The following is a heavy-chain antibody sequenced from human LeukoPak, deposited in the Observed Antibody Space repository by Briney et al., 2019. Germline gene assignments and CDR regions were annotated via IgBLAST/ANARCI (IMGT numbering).Heavy chain of an antibody. V-gene: IGHV3-23*01. Sequence: GGPLRLPCAASVFPFSRYAMIWVRQSPGKALEGVSPISGSGGSTYYADSVKGRFTISRDNSKNTLYLQMNSLRAEDTAVYYCAKVGHGDYVYHYYGMDVWGQGTTVTVSS. J-gene: IGHJ6*02. CDR1: VFPFSRYA. D-gene: IGHD4-17*01. CDR3: AKVGHGDYVYHYYGMDV. CDR2: ISGSGGST.